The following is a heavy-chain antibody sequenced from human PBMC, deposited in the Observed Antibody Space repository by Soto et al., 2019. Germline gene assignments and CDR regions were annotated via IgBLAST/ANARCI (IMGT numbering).Heavy chain of an antibody. J-gene: IGHJ5*02. CDR1: GFTFSSYA. Sequence: GGSLRLSCAASGFTFSSYAMSWVRQAPGKGLEWVSAISGSGGSTYYADSVKGRFTISRDNSKNSVYLQMDSLRVEDTAVYYCAREGALKPFSSWGQGALVTVSS. CDR2: ISGSGGST. V-gene: IGHV3-23*01. CDR3: AREGALKPFSS.